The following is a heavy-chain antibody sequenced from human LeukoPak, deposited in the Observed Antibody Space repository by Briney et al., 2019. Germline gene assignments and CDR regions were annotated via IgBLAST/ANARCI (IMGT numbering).Heavy chain of an antibody. CDR2: IYPDECNI. Sequence: GESLQISCKGSGYSFPTYWIAWVRQMPGKGREWMGIIYPDECNIRYSPSFQGQVTISAYKPISTAYLHWSSLKASDTAMYYCARPPSRGYSSSLEYWGQGTLVTVSS. D-gene: IGHD2-2*03. J-gene: IGHJ4*02. CDR3: ARPPSRGYSSSLEY. V-gene: IGHV5-51*01. CDR1: GYSFPTYW.